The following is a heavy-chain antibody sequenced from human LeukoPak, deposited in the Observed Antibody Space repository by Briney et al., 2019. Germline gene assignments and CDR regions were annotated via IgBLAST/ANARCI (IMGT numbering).Heavy chain of an antibody. CDR3: ARDRGLTLFYYGLDV. CDR1: GFTFRNYG. J-gene: IGHJ6*02. Sequence: GRSLRLSCATSGFTFRNYGMHWVRQAPGKGLEWVAVISHDGGNEYYADSVRGRFTISRDNAKNSLYLQMNSLRVDDTAVYYCARDRGLTLFYYGLDVWGRGTTVTVSS. D-gene: IGHD3-9*01. CDR2: ISHDGGNE. V-gene: IGHV3-30*03.